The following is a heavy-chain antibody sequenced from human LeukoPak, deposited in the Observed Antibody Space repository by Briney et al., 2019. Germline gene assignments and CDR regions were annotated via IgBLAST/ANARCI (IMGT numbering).Heavy chain of an antibody. J-gene: IGHJ4*02. CDR2: IYHSGST. D-gene: IGHD4-11*01. V-gene: IGHV4-39*07. CDR1: GGSISSSSYY. CDR3: ARYGRSKFDY. Sequence: SETLSLTCTVSGGSISSSSYYWGWIRQPPGKGLEWIGSIYHSGSTYYNPSLKSRVTISVDTSKNQFSLKLSSVTAADTAVYNCARYGRSKFDYWGQGTLVTVSS.